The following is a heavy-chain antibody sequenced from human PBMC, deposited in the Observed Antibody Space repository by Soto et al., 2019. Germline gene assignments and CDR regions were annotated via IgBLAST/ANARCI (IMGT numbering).Heavy chain of an antibody. V-gene: IGHV3-23*01. D-gene: IGHD2-8*01. CDR2: ISGSGGST. Sequence: EVQLLESGGGLVQPGGSLRLSCAASGFTFSSYAMSWVRQAPGKGLEWVSAISGSGGSTYYADSVKGRFTISRDNSKNTLYPQMNSRRAEEAAVYYCGKELTRGGDYWGQGTLVTVSS. CDR1: GFTFSSYA. CDR3: GKELTRGGDY. J-gene: IGHJ4*02.